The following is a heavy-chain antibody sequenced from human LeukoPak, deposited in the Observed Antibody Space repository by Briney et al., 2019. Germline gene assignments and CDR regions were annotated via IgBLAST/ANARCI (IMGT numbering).Heavy chain of an antibody. CDR3: ARPIVATNLDY. Sequence: GGSLRLSCAASGFTFSSHWMHWVRQAPGKGLVWVSRINSDGSSTSNADSVKGRFTISRDNAKNTLYLQMNNLRAEDTAVYYCARPIVATNLDYWGQGTLVTVSS. CDR2: INSDGSST. D-gene: IGHD5-12*01. CDR1: GFTFSSHW. V-gene: IGHV3-74*01. J-gene: IGHJ4*02.